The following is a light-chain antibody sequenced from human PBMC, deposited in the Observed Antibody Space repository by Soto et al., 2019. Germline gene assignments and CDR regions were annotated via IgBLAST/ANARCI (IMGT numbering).Light chain of an antibody. CDR3: QQYNSYSPT. Sequence: DIQMTQSPSTLPASVGDRVTITCRASQSISNWLAWYQQKPGTAPKLLIYDASNLQSGVPSRFSGSVSGTEFTLTISSLQPDDFATYYCQQYNSYSPTFGQGTKVDIK. CDR1: QSISNW. J-gene: IGKJ1*01. V-gene: IGKV1-5*01. CDR2: DAS.